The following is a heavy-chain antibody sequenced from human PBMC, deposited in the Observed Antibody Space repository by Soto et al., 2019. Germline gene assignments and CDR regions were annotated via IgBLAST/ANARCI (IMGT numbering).Heavy chain of an antibody. CDR3: AGSGYSSGWYHWYFDF. D-gene: IGHD6-19*01. V-gene: IGHV1-3*01. CDR1: GYTFSNYG. CDR2: INAGNGNT. Sequence: QVPLVQSGAEAKKPGASVKVSCKASGYTFSNYGIHWVRQAPGQRLEWMGWINAGNGNTKYSEKFQGRVTITRDTSASTAYMELSSVRSEDTAVYYCAGSGYSSGWYHWYFDFWGRGTLVTVSS. J-gene: IGHJ2*01.